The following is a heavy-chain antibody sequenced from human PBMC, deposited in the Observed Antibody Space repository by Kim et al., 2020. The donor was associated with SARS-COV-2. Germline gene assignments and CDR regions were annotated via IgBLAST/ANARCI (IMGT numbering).Heavy chain of an antibody. V-gene: IGHV1-18*01. CDR1: GYTFTSYG. CDR3: AREGIWGHYYYYGMDV. CDR2: ISAYNGNT. J-gene: IGHJ6*02. Sequence: ASVKVSCKASGYTFTSYGISWVRQAPGQGLEWMGWISAYNGNTNYAQKLQGRVTMTTDTSTSTAYMELRSLRSDDTAVYYCAREGIWGHYYYYGMDVWGQGTTVTVSS. D-gene: IGHD7-27*01.